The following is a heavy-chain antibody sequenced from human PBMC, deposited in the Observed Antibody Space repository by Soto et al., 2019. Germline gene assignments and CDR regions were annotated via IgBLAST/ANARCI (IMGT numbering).Heavy chain of an antibody. Sequence: VGSLRLSCAASGFTVNTYHVSWVRQAPGKGLEWVAVLFSGGDTKYGDSMKGRVTLSRDNSKNTLYLQMNNLRAEDTAVYYCARAYGATWYFFGYWGQGSMVNVSS. D-gene: IGHD6-13*01. J-gene: IGHJ4*02. CDR2: LFSGGDT. CDR1: GFTVNTYH. V-gene: IGHV3-66*01. CDR3: ARAYGATWYFFGY.